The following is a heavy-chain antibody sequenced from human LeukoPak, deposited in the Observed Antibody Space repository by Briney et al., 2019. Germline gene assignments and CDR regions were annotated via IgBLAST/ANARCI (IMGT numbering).Heavy chain of an antibody. CDR3: ARWSLRGCSGSPCFDY. Sequence: PSETLSLTCAVYGGSFSGYFWSWIRQPPGKGLEWIGGLTESGRTSYNPSLKCRVTIAEDTSKNQFSLKLSSVTAADTAVYYCARWSLRGCSGSPCFDYWGQGTLVTVSS. CDR2: LTESGRT. V-gene: IGHV4-34*01. CDR1: GGSFSGYF. D-gene: IGHD2-15*01. J-gene: IGHJ4*02.